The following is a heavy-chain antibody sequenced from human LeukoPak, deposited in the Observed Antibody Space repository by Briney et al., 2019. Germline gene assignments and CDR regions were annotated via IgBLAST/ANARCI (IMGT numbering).Heavy chain of an antibody. CDR3: ARGGARGSSAFDV. Sequence: SETLSLTCTVSGGSVNDYYWNWIRQPPGKGLEWIGYIYYSGSTDYNPSLKSRVTMSIDTSKNQFSLKLNSVTAADTAVYYCARGGARGSSAFDVWGQGTMVIISA. J-gene: IGHJ3*01. D-gene: IGHD3-10*01. V-gene: IGHV4-59*02. CDR2: IYYSGST. CDR1: GGSVNDYY.